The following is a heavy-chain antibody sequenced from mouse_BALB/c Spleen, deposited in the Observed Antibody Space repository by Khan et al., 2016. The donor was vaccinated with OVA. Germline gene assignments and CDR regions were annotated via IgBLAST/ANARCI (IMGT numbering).Heavy chain of an antibody. J-gene: IGHJ2*01. CDR3: ARGKYYGYYFDY. Sequence: EVELVESGPGLVKPSQSLSLTCTVTGYSITSGYAWNWIRQFPGNKLEWMGYISYSGGTSYNPSLKSRISITRAPSKNQFFLQLNSVTTEDTATYYCARGKYYGYYFDYWGQGTPLTVSS. CDR2: ISYSGGT. CDR1: GYSITSGYA. D-gene: IGHD1-1*01. V-gene: IGHV3-2*02.